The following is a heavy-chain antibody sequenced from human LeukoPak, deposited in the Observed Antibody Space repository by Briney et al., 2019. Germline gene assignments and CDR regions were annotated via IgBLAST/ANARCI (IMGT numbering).Heavy chain of an antibody. D-gene: IGHD1-26*01. V-gene: IGHV4-59*01. CDR3: ARAVGATYFDY. CDR1: DDSISSYY. J-gene: IGHJ4*02. Sequence: SETLSLTCKVSDDSISSYYWSWIRQPPGKGLEWIGYIYSSRITNYNPSLKSRVTISVDTSKNQFSLKLSSVTAADTAVYYCARAVGATYFDYWGQGTLVTVSS. CDR2: IYSSRIT.